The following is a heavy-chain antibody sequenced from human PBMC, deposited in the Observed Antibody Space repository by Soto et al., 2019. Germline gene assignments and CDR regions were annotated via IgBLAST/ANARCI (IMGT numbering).Heavy chain of an antibody. CDR1: GFTFSSYA. D-gene: IGHD2-15*01. V-gene: IGHV3-23*01. CDR2: ISGSGGST. CDR3: AKSSRGRGDYYYYYYMDV. Sequence: PGGSLRLSCAASGFTFSSYAMSWVRQAPGKGLEWVSAISGSGGSTYYADSVKGRFTISRDNSKNTLYLQMNSLRAEDTAVYYCAKSSRGRGDYYYYYYMDVWGKGTTVTVSS. J-gene: IGHJ6*03.